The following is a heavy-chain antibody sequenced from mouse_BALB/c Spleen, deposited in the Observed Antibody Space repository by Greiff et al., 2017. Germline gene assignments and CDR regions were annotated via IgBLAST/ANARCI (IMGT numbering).Heavy chain of an antibody. D-gene: IGHD4-1*01. CDR3: TRWGLGLDYYYAMDY. J-gene: IGHJ4*01. CDR2: ILPGSGST. Sequence: LQESGAELMKPGASVKISCKATGYTFSSYWIEWVKQRPGHGLEWIGEILPGSGSTNYNEKFKGKATFTADTSSNTAYMQLSSLTSEDSAVYYCTRWGLGLDYYYAMDYWGQGTSVTVSS. V-gene: IGHV1-9*01. CDR1: GYTFSSYW.